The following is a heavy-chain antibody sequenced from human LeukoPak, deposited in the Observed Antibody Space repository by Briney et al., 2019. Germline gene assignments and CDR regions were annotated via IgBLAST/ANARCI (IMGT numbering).Heavy chain of an antibody. V-gene: IGHV4-61*02. CDR1: GGSISSGSYY. CDR2: IYTSGST. Sequence: SQTLSLTCTVFGGSISSGSYYWSWIRQPAGKGLEWIGRIYTSGSTNYSPSLKSRVTISVDTSKNQFSLKLSSVTAADTAVYYCARGVRWYYDFWSGYYSDAFDIWGQGTMVTVSS. CDR3: ARGVRWYYDFWSGYYSDAFDI. D-gene: IGHD3-3*01. J-gene: IGHJ3*02.